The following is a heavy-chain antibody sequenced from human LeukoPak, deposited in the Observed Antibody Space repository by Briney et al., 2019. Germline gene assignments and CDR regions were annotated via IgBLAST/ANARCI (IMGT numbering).Heavy chain of an antibody. CDR2: IIPIFGTA. Sequence: GASVKVSCKASGGTFSSYAISWVRQAPGQGLEWMGGIIPIFGTANYAQKFQGRVTITADESTSTAYMELSSLRSEDTAVYYCASALDLGYCSSTSCYPLDCWGQGTLVTVSS. CDR1: GGTFSSYA. D-gene: IGHD2-2*01. V-gene: IGHV1-69*13. J-gene: IGHJ4*02. CDR3: ASALDLGYCSSTSCYPLDC.